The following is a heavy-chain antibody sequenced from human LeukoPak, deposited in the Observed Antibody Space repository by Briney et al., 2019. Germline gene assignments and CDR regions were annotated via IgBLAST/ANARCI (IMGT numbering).Heavy chain of an antibody. J-gene: IGHJ6*02. V-gene: IGHV4-59*08. CDR2: IYYSGST. CDR1: GDFISTYY. CDR3: AKSDYHYYGMDV. Sequence: SETLSLTCTVSGDFISTYYWSWIRQPPGKGLEWIGYIYYSGSTNYNPSLKSRVTISVDTSKNQFSLKLSSATAADTAVYYCAKSDYHYYGMDVWGRGTTVTVSS.